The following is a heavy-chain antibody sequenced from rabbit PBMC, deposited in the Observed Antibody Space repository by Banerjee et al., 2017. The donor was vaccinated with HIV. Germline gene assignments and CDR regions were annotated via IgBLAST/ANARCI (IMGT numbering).Heavy chain of an antibody. V-gene: IGHV1S40*01. D-gene: IGHD4-1*01. J-gene: IGHJ4*01. CDR2: IDTRYGNT. CDR3: ARDLAGVIGWNFGL. Sequence: QSLEESGGDLVKPGASLTLTCTASGFSFGQDMCWVRQAPGKGLGWIGCIDTRYGNTYYASWAKGRFTISETSSTTVTLQMTSLTAADTATYFCARDLAGVIGWNFGLWGPGTLVTVS. CDR1: GFSFGQD.